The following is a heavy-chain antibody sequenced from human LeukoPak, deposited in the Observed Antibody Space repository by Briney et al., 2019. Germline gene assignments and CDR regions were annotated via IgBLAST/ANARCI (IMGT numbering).Heavy chain of an antibody. CDR3: ARGGPHYYDSSGYYPHDAFDS. CDR2: INSSSYR. D-gene: IGHD3-22*01. CDR1: GFTFSSYG. V-gene: IGHV3-21*01. Sequence: PGGSLRLSCAASGFTFSSYGMSWVRQAPGKGLEWVSSINSSSYRYYIDSVKGRFTVSRDNAKNSLYLQMNSLRAEDTAVYYCARGGPHYYDSSGYYPHDAFDSWGQGTMVTVSS. J-gene: IGHJ3*02.